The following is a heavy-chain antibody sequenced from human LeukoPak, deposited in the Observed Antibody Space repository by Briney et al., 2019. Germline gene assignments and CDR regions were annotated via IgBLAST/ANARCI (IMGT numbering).Heavy chain of an antibody. Sequence: GGSLRRSCAASGFTFSTYVMSCVRQAPGKGLEWVSLISGDGGSTYYADSVKGRFTISRDNSKNSLYLQMNCLRTEDTALYYCAKEPMGIQSYFDYWGQGTLVTVSS. CDR1: GFTFSTYV. D-gene: IGHD5-18*01. CDR2: ISGDGGST. CDR3: AKEPMGIQSYFDY. V-gene: IGHV3-43*02. J-gene: IGHJ4*02.